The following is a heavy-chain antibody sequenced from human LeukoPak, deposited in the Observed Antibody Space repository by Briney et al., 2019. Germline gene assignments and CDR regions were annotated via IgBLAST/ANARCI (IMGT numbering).Heavy chain of an antibody. CDR2: ISSSGSTI. CDR1: GFTFSSYE. CDR3: ARDSYSSSWYWDY. D-gene: IGHD6-13*01. J-gene: IGHJ4*02. V-gene: IGHV3-48*03. Sequence: SGGSLRLSCAASGFTFSSYEMNWVRQAPGKGLEWASYISSSGSTIYYADSVKGRFTISRDNAKNSLYLQMNSLRAEDTAVYYCARDSYSSSWYWDYWGQGTLVTVSS.